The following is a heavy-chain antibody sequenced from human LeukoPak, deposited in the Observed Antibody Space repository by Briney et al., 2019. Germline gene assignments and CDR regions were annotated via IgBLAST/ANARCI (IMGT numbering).Heavy chain of an antibody. CDR3: ARGSCINIRCHDAFDI. CDR2: IYSGGDT. J-gene: IGHJ3*02. CDR1: GFTVSSNS. D-gene: IGHD2-2*01. Sequence: PGGSLRLSCTVSGFTVSSNSMSWVRQAPGKGLECVSIIYSGGDTYYTDSVKGRFSVSRDNSKNTLYLQMNSLRVDDTAVYYCARGSCINIRCHDAFDIWGQGTMVTVSS. V-gene: IGHV3-53*01.